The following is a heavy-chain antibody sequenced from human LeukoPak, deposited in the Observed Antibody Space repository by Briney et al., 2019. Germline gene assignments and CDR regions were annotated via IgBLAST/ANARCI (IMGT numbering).Heavy chain of an antibody. CDR2: IYPGDSDT. Sequence: GESLKISCQGSGYSFTSYWIGWVRQMPGKGLGWLGIIYPGDSDTRYSPSFQGQVTISADKSISTAYLQWSSLKASDTAMYYCARLSCSSTSCYRDYYYYGMDVWGQGTTVTVSS. J-gene: IGHJ6*02. V-gene: IGHV5-51*01. CDR3: ARLSCSSTSCYRDYYYYGMDV. CDR1: GYSFTSYW. D-gene: IGHD2-2*02.